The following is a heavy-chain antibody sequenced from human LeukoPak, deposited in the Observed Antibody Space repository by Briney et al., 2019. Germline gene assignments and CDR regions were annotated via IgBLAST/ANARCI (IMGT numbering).Heavy chain of an antibody. V-gene: IGHV3-7*03. Sequence: PGGSLRLSCAASGFTFSSYWMSWVRQAPGKGLEWVANIKQDGSEKYYVDSVKGRFTISRDNSKNSLYLQMNSLRTEDTALYYCAKDKDSSGWYSYFDYWGQGTLVTVSS. J-gene: IGHJ4*02. D-gene: IGHD6-19*01. CDR2: IKQDGSEK. CDR1: GFTFSSYW. CDR3: AKDKDSSGWYSYFDY.